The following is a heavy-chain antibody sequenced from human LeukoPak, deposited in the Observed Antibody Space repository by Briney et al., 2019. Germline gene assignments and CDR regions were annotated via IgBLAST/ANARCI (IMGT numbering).Heavy chain of an antibody. J-gene: IGHJ4*02. V-gene: IGHV3-30*02. CDR3: ARDLGYSSGWPFDY. Sequence: GGSLRLSCAASGFTFSSYGMHWVRQAPGKGLEWVAFIRYDGSNKYYADSVKGRFTISRDNSKNTLYLQMNSLRAEDTAVYYCARDLGYSSGWPFDYWGQGTRVTVSS. CDR2: IRYDGSNK. CDR1: GFTFSSYG. D-gene: IGHD6-19*01.